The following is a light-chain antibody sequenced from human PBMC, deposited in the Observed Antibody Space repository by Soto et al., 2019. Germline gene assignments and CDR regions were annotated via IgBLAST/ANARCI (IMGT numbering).Light chain of an antibody. CDR3: MQALETPLT. CDR1: QSRVYSTCFYY. J-gene: IGKJ5*01. V-gene: IGKV2-28*01. Sequence: EPPSISHTSSQSRVYSTCFYYLEWYLQKPGQSPQLLFYLTSVRECGVPHRFSGSGSGTDFTLYISRVEAEDVGVYYCMQALETPLTFGQGTRLEIK. CDR2: LTS.